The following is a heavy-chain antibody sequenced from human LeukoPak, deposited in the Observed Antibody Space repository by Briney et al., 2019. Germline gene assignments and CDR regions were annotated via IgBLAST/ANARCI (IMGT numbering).Heavy chain of an antibody. CDR3: AKDKGSRSFDY. J-gene: IGHJ4*02. V-gene: IGHV3-9*01. CDR2: ISWNSGSI. CDR1: GFTFDDYA. Sequence: GGSLRLSCAASGFTFDDYAMHWVRQAPGKGLERVSGISWNSGSIGYADSVKGRFTISRDNAKNSLYLQMNSLRAEDTALYYCAKDKGSRSFDYWGQGTLVTVSS.